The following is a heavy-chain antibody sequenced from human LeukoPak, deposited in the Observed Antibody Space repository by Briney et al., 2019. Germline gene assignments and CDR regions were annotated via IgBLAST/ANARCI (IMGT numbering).Heavy chain of an antibody. CDR3: ARYCSSTSCYFT. D-gene: IGHD2-2*01. V-gene: IGHV4-38-2*01. J-gene: IGHJ5*02. CDR1: GYSISSGYY. Sequence: PSETLSLTCAVSGYSISSGYYWGWIRPPPGKGLEWIGSIYHSGSTYYNPSLKSRVTISGDTSKDQFSLQLSSVTAANTAVYYCARYCSSTSCYFTWGQGTLVTVSS. CDR2: IYHSGST.